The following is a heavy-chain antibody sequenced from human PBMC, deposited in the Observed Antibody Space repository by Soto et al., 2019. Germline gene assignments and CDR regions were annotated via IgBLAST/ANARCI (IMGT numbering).Heavy chain of an antibody. CDR2: IYYSGST. CDR3: ARDRTRISGLEVDY. Sequence: SETLSLTCTVSGGSISSGGYYWSWIRQHPGKGLEWIGYIYYSGSTYYNPSLKSRVTISVDTSKNQFSLKLSSVTAADTAVYYCARDRTRISGLEVDYWGQGTLVTVSS. D-gene: IGHD3-3*01. V-gene: IGHV4-31*03. J-gene: IGHJ4*02. CDR1: GGSISSGGYY.